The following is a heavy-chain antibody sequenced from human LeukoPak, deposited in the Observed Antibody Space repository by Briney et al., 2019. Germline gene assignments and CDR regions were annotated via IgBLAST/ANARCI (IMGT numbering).Heavy chain of an antibody. Sequence: SVKVSCKSSGYTFTGYYMHWVRQAAGQGVDGMGWINPNSGGTNYAQKFQGRVTMTRDTSISTAYMELSRLRSDDTAVYYCARDQDILTGYLREWFDPWGQGTLVTVSS. CDR3: ARDQDILTGYLREWFDP. J-gene: IGHJ5*02. CDR1: GYTFTGYY. CDR2: INPNSGGT. D-gene: IGHD3-9*01. V-gene: IGHV1-2*02.